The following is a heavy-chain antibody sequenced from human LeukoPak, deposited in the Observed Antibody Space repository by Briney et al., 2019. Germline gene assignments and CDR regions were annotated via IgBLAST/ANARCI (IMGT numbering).Heavy chain of an antibody. Sequence: GGSLRLSCAASGFTFSSYSMNWVRQAPGKGLEWLLYISSSSITIYYADSVKGRFTISRDNAKNSLYLQMNSLRAEDTAVYYCARQTYCSSTSCYVDYWGQGTLVTVSS. CDR3: ARQTYCSSTSCYVDY. CDR1: GFTFSSYS. V-gene: IGHV3-48*04. CDR2: ISSSSITI. J-gene: IGHJ4*02. D-gene: IGHD2-2*01.